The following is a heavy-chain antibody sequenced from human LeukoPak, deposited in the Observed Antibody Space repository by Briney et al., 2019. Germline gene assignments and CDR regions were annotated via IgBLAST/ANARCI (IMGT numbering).Heavy chain of an antibody. J-gene: IGHJ4*02. D-gene: IGHD3-10*01. CDR1: GFTFTTYW. Sequence: GESLRLSCAASGFTFTTYWMSWVRQLPGKGLEWVANINQDGTVKYYVDSVKGRFTISRDNAKNSLDLQMNSLRVEDTAIYYCVKVAKYYYGSETYYFFEHWGQGTPVTASS. CDR2: INQDGTVK. V-gene: IGHV3-7*01. CDR3: VKVAKYYYGSETYYFFEH.